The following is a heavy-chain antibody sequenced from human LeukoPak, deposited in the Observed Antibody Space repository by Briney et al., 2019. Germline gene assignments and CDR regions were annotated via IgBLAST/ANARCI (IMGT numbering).Heavy chain of an antibody. Sequence: GGSLRLSCEASGFTSGIYAVSWVRQAPGKGLEWVSAFSGGGDSYYADSVKGRFTISRDNAKNTVYLQMNSLRVEDTAVYYCARVYETNGYLYWGQGSLVTVSS. CDR2: FSGGGDS. CDR1: GFTSGIYA. CDR3: ARVYETNGYLY. J-gene: IGHJ4*02. D-gene: IGHD3-22*01. V-gene: IGHV3-23*01.